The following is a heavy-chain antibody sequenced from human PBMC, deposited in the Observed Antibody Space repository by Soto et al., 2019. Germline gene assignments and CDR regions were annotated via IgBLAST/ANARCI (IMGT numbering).Heavy chain of an antibody. CDR1: GGSISSYY. V-gene: IGHV4-59*08. CDR3: ARRIAAAGTDAFDI. J-gene: IGHJ3*02. D-gene: IGHD6-13*01. CDR2: IYYSGST. Sequence: SETLSLTCTVSGGSISSYYWSWIRQPPGKGLEWIGYIYYSGSTNYNPSLKSRVTISVDTSKNQFSLKLSSVTAADTAVYYCARRIAAAGTDAFDIWGQGTMVTVSS.